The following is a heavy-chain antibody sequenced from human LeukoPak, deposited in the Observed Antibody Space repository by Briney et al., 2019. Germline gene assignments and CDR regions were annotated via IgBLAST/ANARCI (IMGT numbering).Heavy chain of an antibody. CDR2: ISDDGYVT. CDR1: GFTLSRYP. D-gene: IGHD6-6*01. J-gene: IGHJ4*02. Sequence: GGSLRLSCAASGFTLSRYPLHWVRQAPGKGLEWVSYISDDGYVTQYADSVKGRFTISRDNSKNALYLQMNSLRADDTAVYYCAKEAIAHSNSDSWVEYWGQGTLVTVSS. CDR3: AKEAIAHSNSDSWVEY. V-gene: IGHV3-23*01.